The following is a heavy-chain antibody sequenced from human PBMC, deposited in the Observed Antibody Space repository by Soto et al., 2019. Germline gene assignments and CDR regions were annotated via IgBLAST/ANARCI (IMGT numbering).Heavy chain of an antibody. J-gene: IGHJ4*02. CDR2: ISWNSGTI. V-gene: IGHV3-9*01. Sequence: GGSLRLSCAASGFTFEDYGMHWVRQAPGKGLEWVSGISWNSGTIGYTDSVRGRFTISRDNAKKSLYLQMYSLRAEDTALYYCAKDISSGWFGFWDFWGQGTLVTVSS. D-gene: IGHD6-19*01. CDR3: AKDISSGWFGFWDF. CDR1: GFTFEDYG.